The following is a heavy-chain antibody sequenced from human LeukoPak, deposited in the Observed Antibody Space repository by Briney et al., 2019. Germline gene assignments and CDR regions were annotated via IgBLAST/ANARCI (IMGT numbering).Heavy chain of an antibody. CDR2: IYPDDSDT. CDR3: ARRGGYENLNYYYYYMDV. D-gene: IGHD5-12*01. Sequence: GESLKISCNGSGYSFTSYWIGWVRQMPGRGLEWMGIIYPDDSDTRYSPSFQGQVTFSADKSISTAYLQWSSLKASDTAMYYCARRGGYENLNYYYYYMDVWGKGTTVTVSS. V-gene: IGHV5-51*01. CDR1: GYSFTSYW. J-gene: IGHJ6*03.